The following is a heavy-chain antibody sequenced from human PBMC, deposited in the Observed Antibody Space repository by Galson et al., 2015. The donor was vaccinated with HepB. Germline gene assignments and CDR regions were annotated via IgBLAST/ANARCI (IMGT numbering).Heavy chain of an antibody. CDR2: IIPIFGTA. CDR3: ARFPGGITGTSSAFGI. J-gene: IGHJ3*02. V-gene: IGHV1-69*06. Sequence: SVKVSCKASGGTFSSYAISWVRQAPGQGLEWMGGIIPIFGTANYAQKFQGRVTITADKSTSTAYMELSSLRSEDTAVYYCARFPGGITGTSSAFGIWGQGTMVTVSS. D-gene: IGHD1/OR15-1a*01. CDR1: GGTFSSYA.